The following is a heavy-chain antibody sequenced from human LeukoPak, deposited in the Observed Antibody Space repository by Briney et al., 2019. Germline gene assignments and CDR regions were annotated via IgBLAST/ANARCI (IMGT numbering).Heavy chain of an antibody. Sequence: SETLSLTCTVSGGSISSSSYYWGWIRQPPGKGLEWIGSIYYSGSTYYNPSLKSRVTISVDTSKNQFSLKLSSVTAADTAVYYCARSGKIQLFGYWGQGTLVTVSS. D-gene: IGHD5-18*01. CDR2: IYYSGST. J-gene: IGHJ4*02. CDR3: ARSGKIQLFGY. V-gene: IGHV4-39*01. CDR1: GGSISSSSYY.